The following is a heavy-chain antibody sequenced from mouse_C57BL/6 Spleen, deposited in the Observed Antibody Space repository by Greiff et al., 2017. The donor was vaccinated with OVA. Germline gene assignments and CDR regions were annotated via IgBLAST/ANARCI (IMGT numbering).Heavy chain of an antibody. CDR1: GFTFSDYY. Sequence: EVMLVESEGGLVQPGSSMKLSCTASGFTFSDYYMAWVRQVPEKGLEWVANINYDGSSTYYLDSLKSRFIISRDNAKNILYLQMSSLKSEDTATYYGASWYDYPWFAYWGQGTLVTVSA. V-gene: IGHV5-16*01. CDR2: INYDGSST. D-gene: IGHD2-4*01. CDR3: ASWYDYPWFAY. J-gene: IGHJ3*01.